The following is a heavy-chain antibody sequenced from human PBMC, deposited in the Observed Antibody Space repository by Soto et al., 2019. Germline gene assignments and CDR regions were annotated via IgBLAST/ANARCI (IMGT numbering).Heavy chain of an antibody. CDR2: IYHSGST. J-gene: IGHJ5*02. V-gene: IGHV4-30-2*01. CDR1: GGFVSSGSYY. D-gene: IGHD3-22*01. CDR3: ARVVSGPRFISTYISGYLGLFDP. Sequence: SETLSLTCTVSGGFVSSGSYYWSWIRQPPGKGLEWIGYIYHSGSTYYNPSLKSRVTISVDRSKNQFSLRLSSVTDADTAVYYSARVVSGPRFISTYISGYLGLFDPWGQRILVTVPS.